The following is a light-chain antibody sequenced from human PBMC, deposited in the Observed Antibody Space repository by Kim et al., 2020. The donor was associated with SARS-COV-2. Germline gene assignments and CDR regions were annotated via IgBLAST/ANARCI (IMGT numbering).Light chain of an antibody. Sequence: VSPGERASLSCRASQSVSSNLAWYQQKPGQAPRLLIYGASTRDTGIPARFSGSGSGTEFTLTISSLQSEDFAVYYCQQYNNWPLYTFGQGTKLEI. CDR2: GAS. J-gene: IGKJ2*01. CDR3: QQYNNWPLYT. V-gene: IGKV3-15*01. CDR1: QSVSSN.